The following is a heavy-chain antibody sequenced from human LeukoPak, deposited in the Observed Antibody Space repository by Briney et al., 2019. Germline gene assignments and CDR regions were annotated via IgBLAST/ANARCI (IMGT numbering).Heavy chain of an antibody. Sequence: GASVKVSCKTSGGNSIFFAINWVRQAPGQGLEWMGVIKPMFGTGSIPNIATGDYAQKFQGRLSMNADESSTTAYMELSSLRSGDTAVYFCAREIFDSTSGVSQGFDYWGQGTLVTVSS. J-gene: IGHJ4*02. CDR1: GGNSIFFA. D-gene: IGHD3-3*01. V-gene: IGHV1-69*01. CDR3: AREIFDSTSGVSQGFDY. CDR2: IKPMFGTG.